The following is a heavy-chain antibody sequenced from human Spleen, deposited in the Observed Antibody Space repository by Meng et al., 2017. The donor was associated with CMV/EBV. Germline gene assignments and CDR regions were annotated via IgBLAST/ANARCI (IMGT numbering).Heavy chain of an antibody. V-gene: IGHV3-23*01. D-gene: IGHD3-22*01. CDR1: GCTFSSYA. CDR3: AKRTSYYYDNSGYIDY. CDR2: ISGSGDYT. Sequence: SGCTFSSYARNWVRQGPGRGLEWVSAISGSGDYTYYAGSVKGRFTISRDNSINTLYLQMNSLSAEDTAVYYCAKRTSYYYDNSGYIDYWGQGTLVTVSS. J-gene: IGHJ4*02.